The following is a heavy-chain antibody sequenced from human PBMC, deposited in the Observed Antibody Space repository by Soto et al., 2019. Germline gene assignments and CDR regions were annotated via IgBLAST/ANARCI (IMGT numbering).Heavy chain of an antibody. J-gene: IGHJ4*02. Sequence: GGSLRLSCAASGFTFSSYAMSWVRQAPGKGLEWVSAISGSGGSTYYADSVKGRFTISRDNSKNTLYLQMNSLRAEDTAMYYCARGVHYDTSGYYYFYWGQGTLVTVSS. CDR3: ARGVHYDTSGYYYFY. D-gene: IGHD3-22*01. CDR2: ISGSGGST. V-gene: IGHV3-23*01. CDR1: GFTFSSYA.